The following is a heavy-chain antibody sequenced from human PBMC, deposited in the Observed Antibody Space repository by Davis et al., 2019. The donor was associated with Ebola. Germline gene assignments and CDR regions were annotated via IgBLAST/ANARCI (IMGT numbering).Heavy chain of an antibody. CDR1: GGSISSSSYY. CDR2: IYYSGST. Sequence: PSETLSLTCTVSGGSISSSSYYWGWIRQPPGKGLEWIGSIYYSGSTYYNPSLKSRVTISVDTSKNQFSLKLSSVTAADTAVYYCARRSARGYGDYDDYWGQGTLVTVSS. V-gene: IGHV4-39*01. CDR3: ARRSARGYGDYDDY. D-gene: IGHD4-17*01. J-gene: IGHJ4*02.